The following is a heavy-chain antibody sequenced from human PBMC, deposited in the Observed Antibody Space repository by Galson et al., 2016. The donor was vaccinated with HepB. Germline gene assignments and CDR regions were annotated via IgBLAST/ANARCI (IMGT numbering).Heavy chain of an antibody. CDR2: INSDGSSI. CDR3: VRDIWNYGDY. J-gene: IGHJ4*02. D-gene: IGHD1-7*01. CDR1: GFSFSSHW. V-gene: IGHV3-74*01. Sequence: SLRLSCAASGFSFSSHWMHWVRQAPGKGLVWVSHINSDGSSINYADSVKGRFTISRDNAKNTLYLQMNSLRAEDTAVYYCVRDIWNYGDYWGKGSLVVVSS.